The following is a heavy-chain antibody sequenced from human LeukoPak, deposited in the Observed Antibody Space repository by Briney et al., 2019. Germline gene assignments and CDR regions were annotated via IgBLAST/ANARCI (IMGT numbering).Heavy chain of an antibody. V-gene: IGHV4-34*01. CDR2: INHSGGT. D-gene: IGHD3-9*01. CDR3: ARGTGYYNRWFDP. CDR1: GGSFSGYY. J-gene: IGHJ5*02. Sequence: SETLSLTCAVYGGSFSGYYWSWIRQPPGKGLEWIGEINHSGGTNYNPSLKSRVTISVDTSKNQFSLKLSSVTAADTAVYYCARGTGYYNRWFDPWGQGTLVTVSS.